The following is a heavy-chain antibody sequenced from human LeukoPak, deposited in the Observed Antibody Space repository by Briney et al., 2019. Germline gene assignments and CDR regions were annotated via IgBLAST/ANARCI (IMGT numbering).Heavy chain of an antibody. CDR3: ARDVGYRSWFDP. D-gene: IGHD5-18*01. Sequence: PGGSLRLSCAASGFTFSNYAFHWVRQPPGKGLEWAAVISYEGSVTYYADSVKGRFTISRDNSKNTLDLQMNSLRVEDTAVYHCARDVGYRSWFDPWGQGTLVIVSS. CDR2: ISYEGSVT. V-gene: IGHV3-30*04. CDR1: GFTFSNYA. J-gene: IGHJ5*02.